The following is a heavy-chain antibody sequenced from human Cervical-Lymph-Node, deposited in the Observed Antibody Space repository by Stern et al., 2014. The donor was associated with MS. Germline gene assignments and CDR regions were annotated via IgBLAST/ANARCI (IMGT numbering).Heavy chain of an antibody. Sequence: VQLLESGGGLVQPGGSLRLSCAGSGFSLSSYWMSWVRQAPGKGPELVATIKPDGSERYYVDSVKGRFTISRDNSKNSVFLQMNSLRVDDTSVYYCARDCGSGSCYQTQYYYGVDVWGQGTTVIVSS. CDR1: GFSLSSYW. J-gene: IGHJ6*02. D-gene: IGHD2-15*01. CDR3: ARDCGSGSCYQTQYYYGVDV. CDR2: IKPDGSER. V-gene: IGHV3-7*01.